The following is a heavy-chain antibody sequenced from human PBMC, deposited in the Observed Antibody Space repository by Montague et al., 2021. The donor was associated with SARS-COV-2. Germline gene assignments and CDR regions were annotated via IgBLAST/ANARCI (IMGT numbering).Heavy chain of an antibody. CDR3: ARVGGNYYRYFDY. CDR1: GDSISSGTYY. V-gene: IGHV4-61*02. J-gene: IGHJ4*02. D-gene: IGHD1-26*01. Sequence: TLSLTCTVSGDSISSGTYYWSWIRQPAGKGLEWIGRIYTSGGTNYNPSLKSQVTMSVDPSKNQFSLTMSSVTAADTAVYYCARVGGNYYRYFDYWGQGSLVTVSS. CDR2: IYTSGGT.